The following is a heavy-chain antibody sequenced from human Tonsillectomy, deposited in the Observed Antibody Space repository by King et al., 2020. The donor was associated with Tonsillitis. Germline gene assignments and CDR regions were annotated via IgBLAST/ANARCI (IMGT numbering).Heavy chain of an antibody. D-gene: IGHD6-19*01. J-gene: IGHJ4*02. CDR3: AKDVNSGWLYYFDY. V-gene: IGHV3-23*04. CDR2: ISGSGGST. Sequence: DVQLVESGGGLFQPGGSLRLSCAASGFTFSNYAMSWVRQAPGKGLEWVSTISGSGGSTYYADTVKGRFTISRDSSKNTLYLQMNSLRAEDKAVYYCAKDVNSGWLYYFDYWGQGTLVTVSS. CDR1: GFTFSNYA.